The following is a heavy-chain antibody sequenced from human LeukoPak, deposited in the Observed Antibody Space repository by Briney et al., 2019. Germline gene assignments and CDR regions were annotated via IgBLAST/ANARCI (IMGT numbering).Heavy chain of an antibody. CDR3: ARGGTVTYYFDH. CDR1: GFNFSDYE. V-gene: IGHV3-48*03. J-gene: IGHJ4*02. CDR2: TSTGGRTV. Sequence: PGGSLRLSCAASGFNFSDYEMNWLRQAPGKGLGWLSYTSTGGRTVKYADSVKGRFTISRDNARSSLYLQMTNLRVEDTAVYFCARGGTVTYYFDHWGQGILVAVSS. D-gene: IGHD4-11*01.